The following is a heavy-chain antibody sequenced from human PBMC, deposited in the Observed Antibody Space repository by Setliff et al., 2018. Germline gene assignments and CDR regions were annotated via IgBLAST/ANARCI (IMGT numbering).Heavy chain of an antibody. CDR1: GFSLSTSGVG. D-gene: IGHD4-17*01. CDR2: IYWDDDK. CDR3: AHTSWYGDYERPPLVAFDI. V-gene: IGHV2-5*02. Sequence: SGPTLVNPTPTLTLTCTFSGFSLSTSGVGVGWIRQHPGKALEWLALIYWDDDKRYSPSLKSRLTITKDTSKNQVVLTMTNMDPVDTATYYCAHTSWYGDYERPPLVAFDIWGQGTMVTVS. J-gene: IGHJ3*02.